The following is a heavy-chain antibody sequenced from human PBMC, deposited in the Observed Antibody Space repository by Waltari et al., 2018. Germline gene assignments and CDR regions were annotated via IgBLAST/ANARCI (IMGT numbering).Heavy chain of an antibody. CDR3: ARSPISDMPFDY. Sequence: QVQLVQSGSELKKPGASVKVSCKASGYTFTSYAMNWVRQAPGQGLEWMGGIIPIFGTANYAQKFQGRVTITADESTSTAYMELSSLRSEDTAVYYCARSPISDMPFDYWGQGTLVTVSS. V-gene: IGHV1-69*01. CDR2: IIPIFGTA. CDR1: GYTFTSYA. J-gene: IGHJ4*02. D-gene: IGHD2-2*01.